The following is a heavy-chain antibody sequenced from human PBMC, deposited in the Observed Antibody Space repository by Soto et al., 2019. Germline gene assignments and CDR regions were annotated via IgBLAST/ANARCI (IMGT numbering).Heavy chain of an antibody. Sequence: EVQLLESGGGLVQPGGSLRLSCAASGFTFAGYAMSWVRQAPGKGLEWVSSVSDSGGSTYCAESVKGRFTISRDDSKNTLYLQMNSLRGEDTAVYYCAKDRYRYTGNYHDFDYWGQGTLVTVSS. CDR2: VSDSGGST. D-gene: IGHD1-7*01. V-gene: IGHV3-23*01. CDR3: AKDRYRYTGNYHDFDY. CDR1: GFTFAGYA. J-gene: IGHJ4*02.